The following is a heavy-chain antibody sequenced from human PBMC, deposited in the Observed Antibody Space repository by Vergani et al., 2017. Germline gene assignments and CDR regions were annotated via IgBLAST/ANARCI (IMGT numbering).Heavy chain of an antibody. D-gene: IGHD2-2*02. CDR3: ARQFPYCSSTSCYSHYYYMDV. J-gene: IGHJ6*03. Sequence: EVQLVQSGAEVKKPGESLRISCKGSGYSFTSYWISWVRQMPGKGLEWMGIIYPGDSDTRYSPSFQGQVTISADKSISTAYLQWSSLKASDTAMYYCARQFPYCSSTSCYSHYYYMDVWGKGTTVTVSS. V-gene: IGHV5-51*01. CDR1: GYSFTSYW. CDR2: IYPGDSDT.